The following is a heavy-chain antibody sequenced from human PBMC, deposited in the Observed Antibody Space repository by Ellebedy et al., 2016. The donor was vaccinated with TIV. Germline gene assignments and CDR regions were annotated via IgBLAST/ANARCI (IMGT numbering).Heavy chain of an antibody. CDR3: ARRRGYSYGANWFDP. Sequence: ASVKVSCKASGYTFTIFGISWVRQAPGQGLEWMGWISAYNGNTKYSQKFQGRVTITRDTSASTAYMELSSLRSEDTAVYYCARRRGYSYGANWFDPWGQGTLVTVSS. CDR2: ISAYNGNT. V-gene: IGHV1-18*04. CDR1: GYTFTIFG. D-gene: IGHD5-18*01. J-gene: IGHJ5*02.